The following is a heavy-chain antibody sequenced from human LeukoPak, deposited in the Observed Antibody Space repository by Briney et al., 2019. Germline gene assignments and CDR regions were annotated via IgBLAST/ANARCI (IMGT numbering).Heavy chain of an antibody. Sequence: ASVKVSCKASGGTFSSYAFSWVRQAPGQGLEWMGRIIPILGIANYAQKFQGRVTITADKSTSTAYMELSSLRSEDTAVYYCARDESGRSHSNLDYWGQGTLVTVSS. CDR2: IIPILGIA. J-gene: IGHJ4*02. CDR3: ARDESGRSHSNLDY. D-gene: IGHD4-4*01. V-gene: IGHV1-69*04. CDR1: GGTFSSYA.